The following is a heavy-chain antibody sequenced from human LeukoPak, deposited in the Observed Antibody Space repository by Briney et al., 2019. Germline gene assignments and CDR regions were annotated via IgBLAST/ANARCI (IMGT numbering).Heavy chain of an antibody. CDR2: ISSSGSTI. J-gene: IGHJ6*03. CDR1: GFTFSSYE. D-gene: IGHD5-18*01. CDR3: ARDGGYSYGLWDYYYYYMDV. V-gene: IGHV3-48*03. Sequence: GGSLRLSCAASGFTFSSYEMNWVRQAPGKGLEWVSYISSSGSTIYYADSVKGRFTISRDNAKNSLYLQMNSLRAEDTAVYYCARDGGYSYGLWDYYYYYMDVWGKGTTVTVSS.